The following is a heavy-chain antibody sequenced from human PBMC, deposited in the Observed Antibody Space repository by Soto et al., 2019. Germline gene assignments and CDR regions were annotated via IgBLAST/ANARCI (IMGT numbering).Heavy chain of an antibody. J-gene: IGHJ4*02. V-gene: IGHV1-18*04. CDR2: ISAYNGNT. D-gene: IGHD6-19*01. Sequence: ASVKVSCKASGDTFTSYALTWVRQAPGQGLEWMGWISAYNGNTNYAQKLQGRVTMTTDTSTSTAYMELRSLRSDDTAVYYCAGDDIEVAGNFDYWGKGNTVIVSS. CDR1: GDTFTSYA. CDR3: AGDDIEVAGNFDY.